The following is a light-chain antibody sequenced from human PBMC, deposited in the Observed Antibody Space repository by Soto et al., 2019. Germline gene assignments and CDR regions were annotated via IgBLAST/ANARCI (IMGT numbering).Light chain of an antibody. J-gene: IGLJ1*01. V-gene: IGLV2-14*01. CDR1: SGHVGSYNR. CDR3: SSYTNINTRACV. CDR2: EVT. Sequence: QSVLAHPASVSGAPGQSITISCTGTSGHVGSYNRGSWYQQHPGKAPKLIIYEVTDRPSGVSNRFSGSKSGNTASLTISGLQAEDEAEYYCSSYTNINTRACVFGTGTKVTVL.